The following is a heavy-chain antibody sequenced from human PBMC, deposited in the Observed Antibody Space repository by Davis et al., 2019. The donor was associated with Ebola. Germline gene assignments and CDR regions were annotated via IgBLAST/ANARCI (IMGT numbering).Heavy chain of an antibody. J-gene: IGHJ4*02. Sequence: ASVKVSCKASGYSFTTYFIHWVRQAPGEGLEWLGWIRTYDGNTNYAQKLQDRVTMTTDTSTTTVFMELRNLRSDDTAVYWCARGEGAPDYWGQGTLVTVSS. CDR2: IRTYDGNT. CDR1: GYSFTTYF. D-gene: IGHD1-26*01. V-gene: IGHV1-18*04. CDR3: ARGEGAPDY.